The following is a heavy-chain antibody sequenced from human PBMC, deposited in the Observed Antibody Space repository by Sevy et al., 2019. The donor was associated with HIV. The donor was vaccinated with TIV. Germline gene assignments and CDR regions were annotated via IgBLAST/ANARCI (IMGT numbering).Heavy chain of an antibody. J-gene: IGHJ4*02. V-gene: IGHV3-11*01. D-gene: IGHD3-10*01. CDR3: ARGTSGSFYNLGAFDY. Sequence: GGSLRLSCAASGFTFSDYYMSWIRQAPGKGLEWVSYISSSGKAIYDAHSVKGRFTISRDNAKNSLYLQMNSLRVEDTAVYYCARGTSGSFYNLGAFDYWGQGTLVTVSS. CDR2: ISSSGKAI. CDR1: GFTFSDYY.